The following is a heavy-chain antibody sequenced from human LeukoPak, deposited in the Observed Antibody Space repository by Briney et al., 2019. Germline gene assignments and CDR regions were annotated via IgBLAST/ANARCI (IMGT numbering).Heavy chain of an antibody. V-gene: IGHV3-21*01. D-gene: IGHD2-2*01. Sequence: GGSLRLSCAASGFTFSSYSMNWVRQAPGKGLEWVSSISDNSNYIYYSDSVEGRFTISRDNAKNSLYLQMNSLRVEDTAVYYCANHFACGSTSCPPFDSWGQGTLVTVSS. CDR3: ANHFACGSTSCPPFDS. J-gene: IGHJ4*02. CDR2: ISDNSNYI. CDR1: GFTFSSYS.